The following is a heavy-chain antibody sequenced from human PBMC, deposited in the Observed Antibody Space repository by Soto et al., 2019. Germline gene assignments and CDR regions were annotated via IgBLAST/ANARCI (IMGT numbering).Heavy chain of an antibody. CDR2: ITWNSGNI. CDR3: VKDSDADFHRVLSTAEYFFDY. Sequence: EVQLVESGGGLVRPGRSLRLSCTASGFTFDAYAMHWVRQAPGRGLEWVSGITWNSGNIDYADSVKGRFTIDRDDDNNSLYLQMNSLRPEDTALYYCVKDSDADFHRVLSTAEYFFDYWGHGTLVTVSS. V-gene: IGHV3-9*01. J-gene: IGHJ4*01. D-gene: IGHD2-2*01. CDR1: GFTFDAYA.